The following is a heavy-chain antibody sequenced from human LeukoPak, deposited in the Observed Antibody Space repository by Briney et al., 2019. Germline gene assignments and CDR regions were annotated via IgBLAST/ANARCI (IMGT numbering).Heavy chain of an antibody. CDR2: FKGDGGST. V-gene: IGHV3-74*01. CDR3: ARVAPQSTTVTAPEGYIDF. J-gene: IGHJ4*02. D-gene: IGHD4-17*01. CDR1: GFNFDGYW. Sequence: QAGGSLRLSWALPGFNFDGYWMQWVRKAPGKGLVWVSRFKGDGGSTSYADSVKGRFTISRDNAKNTLYLQMNSLSAEDTAVYYCARVAPQSTTVTAPEGYIDFWGQGTLVTVSS.